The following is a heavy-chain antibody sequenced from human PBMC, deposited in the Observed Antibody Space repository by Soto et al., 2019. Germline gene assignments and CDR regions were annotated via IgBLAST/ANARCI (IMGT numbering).Heavy chain of an antibody. CDR2: INPSDSDT. CDR1: GYNFAGYW. J-gene: IGHJ4*02. V-gene: IGHV5-51*01. Sequence: GESLKISCKGSGYNFAGYWIAWVRQMPGKGLELMGIINPSDSDTRYRPSFQGQVTISADKSISSAYLQWSSLRASDTAMYYCARGGVSTRTFDYWGQGTPVTVSS. D-gene: IGHD3-3*01. CDR3: ARGGVSTRTFDY.